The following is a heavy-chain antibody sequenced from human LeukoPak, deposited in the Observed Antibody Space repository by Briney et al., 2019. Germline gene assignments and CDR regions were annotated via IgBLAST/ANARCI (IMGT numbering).Heavy chain of an antibody. Sequence: PSETLSLTCAVSGYSISSGHYWGWIRQPPGKGLEWIGSIYHSGSTYYNPSLKSRVTISVDTSKNQFSLKLSSVTAADTAVYYCARRVTYYYGSGSYPRGYFDYWGQGTLVTVSS. CDR1: GYSISSGHY. V-gene: IGHV4-38-2*01. D-gene: IGHD3-10*01. J-gene: IGHJ4*02. CDR3: ARRVTYYYGSGSYPRGYFDY. CDR2: IYHSGST.